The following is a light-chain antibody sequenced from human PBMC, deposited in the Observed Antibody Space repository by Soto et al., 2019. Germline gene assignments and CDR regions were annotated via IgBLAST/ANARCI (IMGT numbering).Light chain of an antibody. CDR2: GAS. CDR1: QSVSNN. CDR3: QQYNNWPLL. J-gene: IGKJ4*01. V-gene: IGKV3-15*01. Sequence: EIVMTQSPTTLSMSPGERATLSCRASQSVSNNLAWYQQKPGQSPRLLIYGASTRATGIPDRFSGSGSGTEFTLTISSLQSEDFAFYYCQQYNNWPLLFGGGTKVEIK.